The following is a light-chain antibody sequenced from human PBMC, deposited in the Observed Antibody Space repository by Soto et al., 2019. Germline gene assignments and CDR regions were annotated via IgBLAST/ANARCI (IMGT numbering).Light chain of an antibody. Sequence: DIQLTQSPSFLSASVGDRVTITCRASQGISSYLDWYQQKPGKAPKLLIHAASTLQGGVPSRFSGSGTGTEFTLTISNLQPEDFATYYCQQLNSFPYFCKGTKLEIK. CDR3: QQLNSFPY. V-gene: IGKV1-9*01. CDR1: QGISSY. CDR2: AAS. J-gene: IGKJ2*01.